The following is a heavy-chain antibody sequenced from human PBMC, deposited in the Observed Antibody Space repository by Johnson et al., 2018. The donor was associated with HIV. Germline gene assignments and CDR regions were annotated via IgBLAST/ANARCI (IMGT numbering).Heavy chain of an antibody. CDR3: ARVVAFGWELNDAFDI. CDR2: INWNGGST. V-gene: IGHV3-20*04. J-gene: IGHJ3*02. CDR1: GFTFDDYG. Sequence: VQLVESGGGVVRPGWSLTLSCAASGFTFDDYGMSWVRQVAGKGLEWVSGINWNGGSTGYADSVKVRFTISRDNAKKHLYLQMNSLRGEDTALYYCARVVAFGWELNDAFDIWGQGTIVTVSS. D-gene: IGHD1-26*01.